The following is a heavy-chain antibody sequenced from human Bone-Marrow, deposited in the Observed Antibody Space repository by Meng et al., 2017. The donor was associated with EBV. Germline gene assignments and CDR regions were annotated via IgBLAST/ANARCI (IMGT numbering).Heavy chain of an antibody. CDR3: SRDLVGSDDS. Sequence: EVQLVESGGAVVQPGGSLRLSCVGSGYTFSQYWMHWVRQAPGMGLEWVSRLNEDGATTTYADSVRGRFTISRDNAKNTLYLQMNSLRAEDTAVYYCSRDLVGSDDSWGQGTLGTVS. V-gene: IGHV3-74*01. J-gene: IGHJ5*01. CDR2: LNEDGATT. D-gene: IGHD2-8*02. CDR1: GYTFSQYW.